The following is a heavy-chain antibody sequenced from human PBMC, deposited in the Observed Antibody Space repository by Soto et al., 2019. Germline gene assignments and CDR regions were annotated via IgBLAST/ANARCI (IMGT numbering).Heavy chain of an antibody. Sequence: QVQLVESGGGVVQPGRSLRLSCAASGFTFSSYGMHWVRQAPGKGMEWVAVISYDGSNKYYADSVKGRFTISRDNSKNTLYLQMNSLRADDTAVYYCAKDFHEQLTVDYWGQGTLVTVSS. CDR1: GFTFSSYG. V-gene: IGHV3-30*18. CDR2: ISYDGSNK. D-gene: IGHD6-13*01. CDR3: AKDFHEQLTVDY. J-gene: IGHJ4*02.